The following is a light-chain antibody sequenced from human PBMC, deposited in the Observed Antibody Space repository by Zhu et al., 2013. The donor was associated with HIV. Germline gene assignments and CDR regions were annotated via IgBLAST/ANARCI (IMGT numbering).Light chain of an antibody. Sequence: DIQMTQSPSSLSASVGDRVTITCQASQDISKYLNWYQHKPGNAPKVLIYAASGLESGVPSRFSASGSGTDFTLTITSLQPEDFATYYCQQNYNTPYTFGQGTKLEIK. J-gene: IGKJ2*01. CDR3: QQNYNTPYT. CDR2: AAS. V-gene: IGKV1-39*01. CDR1: QDISKY.